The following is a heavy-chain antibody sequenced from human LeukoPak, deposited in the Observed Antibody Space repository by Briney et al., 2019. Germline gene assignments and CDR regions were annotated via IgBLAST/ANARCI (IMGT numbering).Heavy chain of an antibody. Sequence: SETLSLTCTVSGGSISSSRYYWGWIRQPPGKGLEWIGSIYYSGSTYYNPSLKSRVTISVDTSKNQFSLKLSSVTAADTAVYYCASSGYYYGSGSYYPPIDYWGQGTLVTVSS. CDR2: IYYSGST. V-gene: IGHV4-39*07. CDR3: ASSGYYYGSGSYYPPIDY. J-gene: IGHJ4*02. CDR1: GGSISSSRYY. D-gene: IGHD3-10*01.